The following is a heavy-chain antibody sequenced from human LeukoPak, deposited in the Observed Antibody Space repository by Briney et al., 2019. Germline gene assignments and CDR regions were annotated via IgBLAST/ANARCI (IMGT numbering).Heavy chain of an antibody. D-gene: IGHD3-16*01. CDR3: ARDNIWGAPDYLDY. J-gene: IGHJ4*02. Sequence: PGGSLRLSCAASGFDFSDHAMHWVRQPPGKGLEWLAVISFDGNTKFYADSVRGRFTTSRDNSKNTLYVQMNSLRPDDTALYYCARDNIWGAPDYLDYWGQGTLVTVPS. CDR1: GFDFSDHA. CDR2: ISFDGNTK. V-gene: IGHV3-30-3*01.